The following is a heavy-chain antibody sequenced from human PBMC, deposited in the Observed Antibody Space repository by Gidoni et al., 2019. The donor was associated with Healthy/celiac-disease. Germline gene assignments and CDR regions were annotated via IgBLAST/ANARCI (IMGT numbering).Heavy chain of an antibody. CDR2: ISYDGSNK. J-gene: IGHJ3*02. V-gene: IGHV3-30-3*01. Sequence: QVQLVESGGGVVQPVRYLRLACAASGFPFSSYAMHWVRQAPGKGLEWVAVISYDGSNKYYADSVKGRFTISRDNSKNTLYLQMNSLRAEDTAVYYCARGGEVVVAPTPHDAFDIWGQGTMVTVSS. CDR1: GFPFSSYA. D-gene: IGHD2-15*01. CDR3: ARGGEVVVAPTPHDAFDI.